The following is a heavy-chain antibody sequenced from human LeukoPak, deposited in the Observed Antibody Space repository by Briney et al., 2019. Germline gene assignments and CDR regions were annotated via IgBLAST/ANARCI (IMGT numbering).Heavy chain of an antibody. V-gene: IGHV1-2*02. CDR2: INPNSGGT. Sequence: ASVKVSCKASAYTFTGYYMHWVRQAPGQGLEWMGWINPNSGGTNYAQKFQGRVTVTRDTSISTAYMEVSRLRSDDTAVYYCAREVSGWYGNFDYWGQGTLVTVSS. D-gene: IGHD6-19*01. J-gene: IGHJ4*02. CDR3: AREVSGWYGNFDY. CDR1: AYTFTGYY.